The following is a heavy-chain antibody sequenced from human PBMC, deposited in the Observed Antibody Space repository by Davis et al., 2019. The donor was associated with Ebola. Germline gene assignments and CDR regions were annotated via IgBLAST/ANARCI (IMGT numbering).Heavy chain of an antibody. CDR3: GFDF. V-gene: IGHV3-23*01. CDR2: ISDSGGKT. Sequence: GGSLRLSCAASGFVFSSYVMRWVRQAPGKGLEWVSVISDSGGKTKYADSVKCRFTISRDNSKNTLYLQMNSLRVDDTAGYFCGFDFWGQGTLVTVSS. J-gene: IGHJ4*02. CDR1: GFVFSSYV.